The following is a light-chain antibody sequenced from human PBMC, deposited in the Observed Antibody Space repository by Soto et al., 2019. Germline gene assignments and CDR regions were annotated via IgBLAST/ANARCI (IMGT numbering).Light chain of an antibody. CDR2: GAS. CDR1: QSFTSNY. J-gene: IGKJ1*01. V-gene: IGKV3-20*01. Sequence: EIVLTQSPGTLSLSPGERATLSCRASQSFTSNYLAWYQQKPGQAPSPLIYGASARAAGIPDRFSGSGTGTDFALTISGLEPEDFAVYFCQQYASSPWTFGQGTKVEIK. CDR3: QQYASSPWT.